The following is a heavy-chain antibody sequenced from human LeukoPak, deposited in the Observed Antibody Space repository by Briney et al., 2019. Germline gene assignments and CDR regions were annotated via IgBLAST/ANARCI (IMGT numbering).Heavy chain of an antibody. CDR2: IYTSGST. J-gene: IGHJ4*02. V-gene: IGHV4-4*07. Sequence: SETLSLTCTVSGGSISSYYWGWIRQPAGKGLEWIGRIYTSGSTNYNPSLKSRVTMSVDTSKNQFSLKLSSVIAADTAVYYCARASPHRGLIDYWGQGTLVTVSS. CDR3: ARASPHRGLIDY. D-gene: IGHD5-12*01. CDR1: GGSISSYY.